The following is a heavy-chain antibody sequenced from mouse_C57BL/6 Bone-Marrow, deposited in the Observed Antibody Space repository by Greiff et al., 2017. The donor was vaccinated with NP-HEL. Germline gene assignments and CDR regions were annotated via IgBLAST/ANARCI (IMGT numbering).Heavy chain of an antibody. D-gene: IGHD1-1*01. J-gene: IGHJ4*01. V-gene: IGHV1-5*01. CDR3: ERRELEGVVATRAMDY. Sequence: VQLQQSGTVLARPGASVKMSCKTSGYTFTSYWMHWVKQRPGQGLEWIGAIYPGNSDTSYNQKFKGKAKLTAVTSASTAYMELSSLTNEDSAVYYGERRELEGVVATRAMDYWGQGTSVTVSS. CDR2: IYPGNSDT. CDR1: GYTFTSYW.